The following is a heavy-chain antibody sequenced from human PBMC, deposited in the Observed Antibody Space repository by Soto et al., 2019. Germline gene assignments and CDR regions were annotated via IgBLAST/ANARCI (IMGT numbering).Heavy chain of an antibody. CDR2: IKSTTDGGTT. D-gene: IGHD6-19*01. J-gene: IGHJ4*02. CDR1: GFTFTNAW. Sequence: EVQLVESGGDLVKPGGSLRLSCAASGFTFTNAWMTWVRQAPGKGLEWVGRIKSTTDGGTTDYAAPVKGRFTISRDDSKTTLYLQMNSLKPEDTAVYYCTTTLRRIPVAGTTGYIYWGQGTLVTVSS. V-gene: IGHV3-15*01. CDR3: TTTLRRIPVAGTTGYIY.